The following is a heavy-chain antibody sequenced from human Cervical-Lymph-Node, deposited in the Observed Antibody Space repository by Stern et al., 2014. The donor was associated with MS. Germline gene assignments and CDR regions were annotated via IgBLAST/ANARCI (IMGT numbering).Heavy chain of an antibody. CDR1: GFTFSTYA. CDR3: AKIERAVTGSFDC. D-gene: IGHD6-19*01. V-gene: IGHV3-23*04. CDR2: ISGSSKTI. Sequence: EVQLEESGGGLVQPGGSLTLSCAGSGFTFSTYAMSWVRQAPGKGLEWVSAISGSSKTIYYADAVKGRFTISRDNSKNTLYLQMNSLRAEDTAIYYCAKIERAVTGSFDCWGQGTLVTVSS. J-gene: IGHJ4*02.